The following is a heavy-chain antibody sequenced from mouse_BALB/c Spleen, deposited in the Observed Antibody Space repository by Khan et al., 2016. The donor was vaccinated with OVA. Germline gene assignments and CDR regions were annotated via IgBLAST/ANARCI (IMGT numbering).Heavy chain of an antibody. D-gene: IGHD1-1*01. V-gene: IGHV3-2*02. CDR3: ARGNYYGYARDC. CDR2: ISYSGST. CDR1: GYSITSNYA. Sequence: EVQLQESGPGLVKPSQSLSLTCTVTGYSITSNYAWNWIRQFPGNKLEWMGYISYSGSTNYNPSLKSRIASTRDKSKNQFFLQLNSVTTEDTATYYCARGNYYGYARDCWGQGTSITVSS. J-gene: IGHJ4*01.